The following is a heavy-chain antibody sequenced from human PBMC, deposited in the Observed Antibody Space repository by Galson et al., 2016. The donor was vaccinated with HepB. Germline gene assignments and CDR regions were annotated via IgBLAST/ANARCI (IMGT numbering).Heavy chain of an antibody. CDR3: AGGGNYGYT. D-gene: IGHD1-26*01. J-gene: IGHJ4*02. V-gene: IGHV3-53*01. CDR2: IYSGGGT. CDR1: GFTVSNNF. Sequence: SLRLSCAASGFTVSNNFMRWVRQAPGKGLEWVSLIYSGGGTHYVDSVKGRFIISRDNSKNTLYLQMNSLRVEDTAVYSCAGGGNYGYTWGLGTLVTVSS.